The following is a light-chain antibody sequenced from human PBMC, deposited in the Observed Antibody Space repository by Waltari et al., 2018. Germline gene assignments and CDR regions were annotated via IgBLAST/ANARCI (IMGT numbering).Light chain of an antibody. Sequence: EIVLTQSPGTLSLSPGERATLSCWASPPVGTTYLAWHQQKPGQAPTLPSYGASSRAHGIPDRFSGSGSGTDFSLTISSLEPEDFAVYYCQQYDISPLTFGGGTKVEV. V-gene: IGKV3-20*01. CDR1: PPVGTTY. J-gene: IGKJ4*01. CDR3: QQYDISPLT. CDR2: GAS.